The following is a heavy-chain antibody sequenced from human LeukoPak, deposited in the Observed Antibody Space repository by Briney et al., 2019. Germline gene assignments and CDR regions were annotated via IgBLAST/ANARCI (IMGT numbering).Heavy chain of an antibody. CDR3: ARDRTILGVVIIGLFDY. D-gene: IGHD3-3*01. Sequence: ASVKVSCKASGYTFTGYYMHWVRQAPGQGLEWMGWINPNSGGTNYAQKFQGRVTMTRDTSISTAYMELSRLRSEDTAVYYCARDRTILGVVIIGLFDYWGQGTLVTVSS. CDR1: GYTFTGYY. CDR2: INPNSGGT. V-gene: IGHV1-2*02. J-gene: IGHJ4*02.